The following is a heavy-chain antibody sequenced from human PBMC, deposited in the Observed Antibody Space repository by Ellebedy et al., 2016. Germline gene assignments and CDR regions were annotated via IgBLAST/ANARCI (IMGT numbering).Heavy chain of an antibody. CDR1: GFIFSGYW. V-gene: IGHV3-74*01. CDR3: ARESYGDYTH. CDR2: IKSDGSST. J-gene: IGHJ4*02. Sequence: GESLKISXAASGFIFSGYWMFWVRQAPGKELVWVSRIKSDGSSTYYADSVKGRFTISRDNAKNTLYLQMSSLRAEDTAVYYCARESYGDYTHWGQGTLVTVSS. D-gene: IGHD4-17*01.